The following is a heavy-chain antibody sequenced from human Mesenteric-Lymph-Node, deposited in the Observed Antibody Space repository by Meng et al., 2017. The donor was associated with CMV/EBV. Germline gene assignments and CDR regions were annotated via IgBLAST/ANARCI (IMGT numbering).Heavy chain of an antibody. V-gene: IGHV3-74*01. CDR2: IKGDEIEA. J-gene: IGHJ6*02. CDR1: GSTFNSYW. Sequence: GESLKISCVASGSTFNSYWIHWVRQAPGEGLVWVSRIKGDEIEASYADSVKGRFTISRDRAHLSLQMNSLRAGDTAVYFCARGHHCRSPPCFMDPDYYYYGMDVWGQGTTVTVSS. D-gene: IGHD2-2*01. CDR3: ARGHHCRSPPCFMDPDYYYYGMDV.